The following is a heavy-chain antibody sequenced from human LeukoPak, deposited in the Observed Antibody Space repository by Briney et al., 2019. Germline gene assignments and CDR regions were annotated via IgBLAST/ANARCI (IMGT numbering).Heavy chain of an antibody. CDR3: ARAFYNSSGYDAFDI. V-gene: IGHV3-7*03. CDR1: GFTFSSYA. CDR2: IKQDGSEK. Sequence: GGSLRLSCAASGFTFSSYAMSWVRQAPGKGLEWVANIKQDGSEKYYVDSVKGRFTISRDNAKNSLYLQMNSLRAEDTAVYYCARAFYNSSGYDAFDIWGQGTMVTVSS. D-gene: IGHD3-22*01. J-gene: IGHJ3*02.